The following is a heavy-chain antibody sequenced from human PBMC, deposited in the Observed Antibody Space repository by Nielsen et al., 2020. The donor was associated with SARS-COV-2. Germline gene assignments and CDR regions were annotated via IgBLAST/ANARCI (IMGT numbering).Heavy chain of an antibody. Sequence: GESLTISCAASGFTFDNYGMSWVRQAPGKGLEWVSGINWNGGSTGYADSVKGRFTISRDNAKNSLYLQMNSLRAEDTALYYCARDYRSRLLARDNAFDIWGQGTMVTVSS. CDR1: GFTFDNYG. V-gene: IGHV3-20*04. CDR3: ARDYRSRLLARDNAFDI. CDR2: INWNGGST. J-gene: IGHJ3*02. D-gene: IGHD1-26*01.